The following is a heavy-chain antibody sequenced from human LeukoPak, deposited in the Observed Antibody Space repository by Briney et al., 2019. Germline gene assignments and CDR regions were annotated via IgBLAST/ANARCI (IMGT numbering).Heavy chain of an antibody. Sequence: PGRSLRLSCAASGFTFDDYAMHWVRQAPGKGLEWVSGISWNSGSIGFADPLKGRFTISRDNAKNSLYLQMNSLRAEDTALYYCAKGHSLTTVTTQIDYWGQGTLVTVSS. J-gene: IGHJ4*02. CDR2: ISWNSGSI. CDR1: GFTFDDYA. D-gene: IGHD4-17*01. V-gene: IGHV3-9*01. CDR3: AKGHSLTTVTTQIDY.